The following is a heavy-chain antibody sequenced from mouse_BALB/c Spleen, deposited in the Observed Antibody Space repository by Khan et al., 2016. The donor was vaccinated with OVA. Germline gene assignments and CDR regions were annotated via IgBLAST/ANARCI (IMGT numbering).Heavy chain of an antibody. CDR2: ISDGGTYI. CDR1: GFTFSDYY. J-gene: IGHJ3*01. Sequence: EVELVESGGGLVKPGGSLKLSCAASGFTFSDYYMYWVRQTPEKRLEWVVTISDGGTYIYYPDNVKGRFTISRDNAKNNLYLQMSSLKSDDTAMYYCTRGYYGDPFAYWGQGTLVTVSA. V-gene: IGHV5-4*02. D-gene: IGHD2-13*01. CDR3: TRGYYGDPFAY.